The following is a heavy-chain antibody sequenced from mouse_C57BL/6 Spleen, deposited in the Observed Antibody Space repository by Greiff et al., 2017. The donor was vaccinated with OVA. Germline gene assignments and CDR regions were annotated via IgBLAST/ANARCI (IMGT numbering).Heavy chain of an antibody. CDR1: GYTFTSYW. CDR3: AMRYYAMDY. J-gene: IGHJ4*01. V-gene: IGHV1-55*01. Sequence: QVQLQQPGAELVKPGASVKMSCKASGYTFTSYWITWVKQRPGQGLEWIGDIYPGSTRTNYNNKFKSKATLTVDTSSRTAYMQFSSLTSEDSAVYYCAMRYYAMDYWGQGTSVTVSS. CDR2: IYPGSTRT.